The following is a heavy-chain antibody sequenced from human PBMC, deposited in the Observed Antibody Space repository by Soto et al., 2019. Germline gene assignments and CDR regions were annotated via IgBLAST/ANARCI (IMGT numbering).Heavy chain of an antibody. J-gene: IGHJ4*02. Sequence: SQTLSLTCVMSGDSVSNIHVTWNWIRQSPSRGLEWLGRTYYRSKWFTDYAVSVKSRVTINPEISENQFSLHLNSVTPEDTAVYYCAIIIGNSGLDYWGQGTLVTVSS. CDR1: GDSVSNIHVT. D-gene: IGHD6-25*01. V-gene: IGHV6-1*01. CDR3: AIIIGNSGLDY. CDR2: TYYRSKWFT.